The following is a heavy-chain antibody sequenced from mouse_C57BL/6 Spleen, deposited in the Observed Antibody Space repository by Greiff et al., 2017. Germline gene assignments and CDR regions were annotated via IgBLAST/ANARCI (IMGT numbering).Heavy chain of an antibody. Sequence: QVQLQQSGAELVKPGASVKISCKASGYAFSSYWMNWVKQRPGKGLEWLGQIYPGDGDTNYNGKFKGKATLTADKSSSTAYMQLSSLTSEDSAVYFCARSTVVARRAMDYWGQGTSVTVSS. D-gene: IGHD1-1*01. CDR1: GYAFSSYW. CDR3: ARSTVVARRAMDY. CDR2: IYPGDGDT. J-gene: IGHJ4*01. V-gene: IGHV1-80*01.